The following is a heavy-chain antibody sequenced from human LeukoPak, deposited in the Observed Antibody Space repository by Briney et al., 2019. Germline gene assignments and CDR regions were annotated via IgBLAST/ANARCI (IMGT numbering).Heavy chain of an antibody. V-gene: IGHV1-69*02. CDR1: GGTFSSYT. J-gene: IGHJ4*02. D-gene: IGHD2-15*01. Sequence: SVKISCKASGGTFSSYTISWVRQAPGQGLEWMGRIIPILGIANYAQKFQGRVTITADKSTSTAYMELSSLRSEDTAVYYCARLYCSGGSCYSDYWGQGTLVTVSS. CDR2: IIPILGIA. CDR3: ARLYCSGGSCYSDY.